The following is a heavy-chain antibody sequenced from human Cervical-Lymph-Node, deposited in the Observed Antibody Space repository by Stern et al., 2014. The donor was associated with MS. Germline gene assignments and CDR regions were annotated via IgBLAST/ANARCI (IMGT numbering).Heavy chain of an antibody. CDR2: ISYDGNHI. V-gene: IGHV3-30*03. CDR3: ARDYEDTSMLFDH. J-gene: IGHJ4*02. CDR1: GFTFSSYG. Sequence: VQLEESGGAVVQPGRSLRLSWAASGFTFSSYGMHWVRQAPGKGLEWVTVISYDGNHIYYAASVKDRFTISRDNSKNTLHLQMNSVTPDDTAIYYCARDYEDTSMLFDHWGQGTLVTVSS. D-gene: IGHD2-8*01.